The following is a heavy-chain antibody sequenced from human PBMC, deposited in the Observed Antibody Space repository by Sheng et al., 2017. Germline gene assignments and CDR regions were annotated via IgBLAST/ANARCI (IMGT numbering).Heavy chain of an antibody. Sequence: QVQLVESGGGVVQPGRSLRLSCAASGFTFSSYAMHWVRQAPGKGLEWVAVISYDGSNKYYADSVKGRFTISRDNSKNTLYLQMNSLRAEDTAVYYCARDNQPLSSRTAPIDYWGQGTLVTVSS. J-gene: IGHJ4*02. V-gene: IGHV3-30*04. CDR1: GFTFSSYA. CDR2: ISYDGSNK. D-gene: IGHD2-2*01. CDR3: ARDNQPLSSRTAPIDY.